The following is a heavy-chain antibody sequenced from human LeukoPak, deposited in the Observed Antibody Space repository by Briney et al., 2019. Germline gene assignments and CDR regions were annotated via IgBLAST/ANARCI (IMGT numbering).Heavy chain of an antibody. CDR1: GYTFTGYY. Sequence: ASVKVSCKASGYTFTGYYMHWVRQAPGQGLEWMGWINPNSGGTNYAQKFQGRVTMTRDTSISTAYMELSRLRSDDTAVYYCARVRSDYYVSSGYYLDDEFDYWGQGTLVTVSS. CDR2: INPNSGGT. V-gene: IGHV1-2*02. CDR3: ARVRSDYYVSSGYYLDDEFDY. J-gene: IGHJ4*02. D-gene: IGHD3-22*01.